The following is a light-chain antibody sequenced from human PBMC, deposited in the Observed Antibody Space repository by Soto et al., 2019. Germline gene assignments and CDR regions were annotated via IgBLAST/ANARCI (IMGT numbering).Light chain of an antibody. V-gene: IGKV3-20*01. J-gene: IGKJ4*01. CDR1: QSVSSSY. CDR2: GAS. CDR3: QQYGSSPLT. Sequence: EIVLTQSPGTLSLSPGERATLSCRASQSVSSSYLAWYQQKPGQAPRLLIYGASSRATGIPDRFSGSWSGTDFTLTISRLEPEDFAGYYCQQYGSSPLTFGGGTKVEIK.